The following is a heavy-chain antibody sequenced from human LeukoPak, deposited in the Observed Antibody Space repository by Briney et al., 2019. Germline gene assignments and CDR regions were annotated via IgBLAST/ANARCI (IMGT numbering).Heavy chain of an antibody. CDR3: ARSLTMVRAYDY. V-gene: IGHV3-30*02. CDR1: GFTFSNYG. CDR2: IRYDGSNK. D-gene: IGHD3-10*01. J-gene: IGHJ4*02. Sequence: PGGSLRLSCAASGFTFSNYGIHWVRQAPGKGLEWVAFIRYDGSNKYYADSVKGRFTISRDNSKNTVYLQMNSLRTEDTAVYYCARSLTMVRAYDYWGQGTLVTVSS.